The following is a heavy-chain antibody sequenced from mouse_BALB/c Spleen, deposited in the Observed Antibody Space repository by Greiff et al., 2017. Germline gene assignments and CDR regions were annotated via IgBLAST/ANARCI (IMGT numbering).Heavy chain of an antibody. Sequence: VQLQQSGTVLARPGASVKMSCKASGYTFTSYWMHWVKQRPGQGLEWIGAIYPGNRDTSYNQKFKGKAKLTAVTSTSTAYMELSSLTNEDSAVYYCTRLDYYGSSYGYWGQGTTLTVSS. CDR1: GYTFTSYW. J-gene: IGHJ2*01. CDR2: IYPGNRDT. CDR3: TRLDYYGSSYGY. D-gene: IGHD1-1*01. V-gene: IGHV1-5*01.